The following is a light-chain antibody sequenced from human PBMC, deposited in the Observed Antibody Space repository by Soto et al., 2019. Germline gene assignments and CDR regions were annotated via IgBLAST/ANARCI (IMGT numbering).Light chain of an antibody. J-gene: IGLJ1*01. CDR3: AAWDDSLHGYV. CDR2: SNN. V-gene: IGLV1-44*01. CDR1: SSNIGSNT. Sequence: QSVLTQPPSASGTPGQRVTISCSGSSSNIGSNTVNWYQQLPGTAPKLLIYSNNQRPSGVPDRFSGSKSGTSASLATSGLQSEDEADYYCAAWDDSLHGYVFGTGTKVTVL.